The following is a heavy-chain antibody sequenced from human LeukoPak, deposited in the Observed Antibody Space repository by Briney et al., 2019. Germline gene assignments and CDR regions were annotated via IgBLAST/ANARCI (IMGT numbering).Heavy chain of an antibody. V-gene: IGHV3-74*01. CDR1: GITFSSYW. CDR3: AREGAKYCSGSSCYSGWFDP. CDR2: INRDGSST. Sequence: PGGSLRLSCGASGITFSSYWMHWVRQAPGEGLVWVSRINRDGSSTSYADSVKGRFTISRDNAKNTLYLQMNSLRAEDTAVYYCAREGAKYCSGSSCYSGWFDPWGQGTLVTVSS. D-gene: IGHD2-15*01. J-gene: IGHJ5*02.